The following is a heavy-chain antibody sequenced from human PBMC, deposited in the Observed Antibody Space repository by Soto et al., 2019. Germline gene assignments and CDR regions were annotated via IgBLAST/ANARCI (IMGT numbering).Heavy chain of an antibody. V-gene: IGHV3-64D*08. CDR3: VKEVYGGYAHFDY. Sequence: QSGGSLRLSCSASGFTFSSYAMHWVRQAPGKGLEYVSAISSNGGSTYYADSVKGRFTISRDNSKNTLYLQMSSLRAEDTAVYYCVKEVYGGYAHFDYWGQGTLVTVSS. J-gene: IGHJ4*02. CDR1: GFTFSSYA. D-gene: IGHD5-12*01. CDR2: ISSNGGST.